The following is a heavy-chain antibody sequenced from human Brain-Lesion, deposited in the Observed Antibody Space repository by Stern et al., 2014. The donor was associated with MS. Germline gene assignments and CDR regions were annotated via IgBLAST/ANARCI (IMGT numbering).Heavy chain of an antibody. V-gene: IGHV3-72*01. Sequence: EVQLVQSGGGLVQPGGSLRLSCAASGFTFSDHFIDWVRHAPGKGLEWVGRIRNKTNRYSSEYPASVKGRFTFSRDDSKNSLFVQMNSLRIEDTAIYYCARDNKVYGIDVLGQGTAVTVSS. J-gene: IGHJ6*02. CDR2: IRNKTNRYSS. CDR3: ARDNKVYGIDV. CDR1: GFTFSDHF. D-gene: IGHD2/OR15-2a*01.